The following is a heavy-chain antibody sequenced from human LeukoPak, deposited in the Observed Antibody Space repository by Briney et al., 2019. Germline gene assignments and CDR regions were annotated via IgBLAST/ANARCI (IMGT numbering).Heavy chain of an antibody. J-gene: IGHJ4*02. V-gene: IGHV1-18*04. CDR2: ISAYNGNT. D-gene: IGHD3-22*01. CDR3: ARDETYYDSSGQDY. CDR1: GYTFTSYG. Sequence: GASVKVSCKASGYTFTSYGISWVRQAPGQGLEWMGWISAYNGNTNYAQKVQGRVTMTTDTSTSTAYMELRSLRSDDTAVYYCARDETYYDSSGQDYWGQGTLVTVSS.